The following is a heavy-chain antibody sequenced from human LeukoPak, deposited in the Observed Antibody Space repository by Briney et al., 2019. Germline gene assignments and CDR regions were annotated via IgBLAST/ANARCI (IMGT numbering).Heavy chain of an antibody. J-gene: IGHJ5*02. CDR3: AGLPDLALTPSAPVGFDP. Sequence: GGSLRLSCAASGFTVSSNYMSWVRQAPGKGLEWVSCISSSGSHIYYSDSVKGRFTISRDNAKNSLYLQMNSLRAEDTAVYYCAGLPDLALTPSAPVGFDPWGQGTLVTVSS. D-gene: IGHD2-8*01. CDR2: ISSSGSHI. V-gene: IGHV3-21*06. CDR1: GFTVSSNY.